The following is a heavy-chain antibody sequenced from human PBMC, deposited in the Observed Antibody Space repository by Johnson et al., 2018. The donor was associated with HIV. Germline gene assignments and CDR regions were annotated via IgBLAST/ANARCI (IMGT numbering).Heavy chain of an antibody. V-gene: IGHV3-7*01. CDR3: ARAHLIFPKNAFDI. D-gene: IGHD3-3*02. CDR2: IYDDGSQT. CDR1: GFNFGDHS. Sequence: VQLVESGGGLEQPGRSLRLSCTASGFNFGDHSMAWVRQAPGKGLEWVAVIYDDGSQTYYLDSVQGRFTISRDNVNNSVFLLLNSLRVEDTAVYFCARAHLIFPKNAFDIWGQGTMVTVSS. J-gene: IGHJ3*02.